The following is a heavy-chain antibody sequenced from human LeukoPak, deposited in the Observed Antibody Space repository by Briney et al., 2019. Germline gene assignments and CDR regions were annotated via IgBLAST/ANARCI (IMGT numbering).Heavy chain of an antibody. CDR3: AGATMVRGVITFDY. CDR2: IYTSGST. CDR1: GGSISSYY. D-gene: IGHD3-10*01. J-gene: IGHJ4*02. Sequence: SETLSLTCTVSGGSISSYYWSWIRQPAGKGLEWIGRIYTSGSTNYNPSLKSRVTMSVDTSKNQFSLKLSSVTAADTAVYYCAGATMVRGVITFDYWGQGTLVTVSS. V-gene: IGHV4-4*07.